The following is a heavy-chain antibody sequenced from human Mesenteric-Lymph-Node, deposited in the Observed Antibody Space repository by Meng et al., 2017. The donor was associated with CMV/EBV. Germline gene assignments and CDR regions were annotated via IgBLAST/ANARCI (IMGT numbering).Heavy chain of an antibody. CDR2: INIFNGDT. D-gene: IGHD4-11*01. CDR3: ARGGSDYSNHVDY. CDR1: GCTFHSYG. V-gene: IGHV1-18*04. Sequence: KASGCTFHSYGVSWVRQAPEHGLEWIGWINIFNGDTGYAQMFQGRVIMNRDISTSTAYLEVRSLKSDDTAVYYCARGGSDYSNHVDYWGQGTLVTVSS. J-gene: IGHJ4*02.